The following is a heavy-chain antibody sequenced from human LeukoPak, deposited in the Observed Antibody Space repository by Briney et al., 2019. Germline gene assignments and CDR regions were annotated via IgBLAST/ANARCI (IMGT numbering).Heavy chain of an antibody. Sequence: ASVKVSCKASGYTFTSYDINWVRQATGQGLEWMGWMNPNNGNTNYAQKLQGRVTMTTDTSTSTAYMELRSLRSDDTAVYYCARGLGAPDNWFDPWGQGTLVTVSS. V-gene: IGHV1-8*01. CDR3: ARGLGAPDNWFDP. CDR2: MNPNNGNT. J-gene: IGHJ5*02. CDR1: GYTFTSYD.